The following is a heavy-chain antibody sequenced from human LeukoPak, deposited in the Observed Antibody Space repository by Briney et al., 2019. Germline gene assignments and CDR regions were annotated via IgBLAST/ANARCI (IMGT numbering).Heavy chain of an antibody. CDR3: ARGYAFWSGYYFDY. D-gene: IGHD3-3*01. J-gene: IGHJ4*02. Sequence: SETLSLTCAVYGGSFSGYYWSWIRQPPGKGLEWIGEINHSGSTNYNPSLKSRVTISVDTSKNQFSLKLSSVTAADTAVYYCARGYAFWSGYYFDYWGQGTLVTVSS. CDR2: INHSGST. CDR1: GGSFSGYY. V-gene: IGHV4-34*01.